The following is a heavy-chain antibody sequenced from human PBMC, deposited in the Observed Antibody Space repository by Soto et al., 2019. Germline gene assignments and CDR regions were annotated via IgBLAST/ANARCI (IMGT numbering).Heavy chain of an antibody. V-gene: IGHV3-66*01. J-gene: IGHJ4*02. D-gene: IGHD6-19*01. CDR2: IYSGGGT. Sequence: GGSLRLSCAASGFTVSSNYMSWVRQAPGKGLEWVSVIYSGGGTYYADSVKGRFTISRDKSKNTLYLQMNSLRAEDTAVYYCARDEGGSGWYPGYWGQGTLVNVSS. CDR3: ARDEGGSGWYPGY. CDR1: GFTVSSNY.